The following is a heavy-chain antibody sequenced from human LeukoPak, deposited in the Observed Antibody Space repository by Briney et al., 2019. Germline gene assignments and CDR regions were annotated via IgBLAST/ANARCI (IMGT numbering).Heavy chain of an antibody. CDR3: AKPAISSRGWYYDY. Sequence: GGSLRLSCAASGFTFSSYAMSWVRQSPVKGLEWVSVIYSGGSTYYADSVKDRFTISRDNSKNTVYLQMKRVTVEDTAVYYCAKPAISSRGWYYDYWGQGTLVTVSS. CDR1: GFTFSSYA. V-gene: IGHV3-66*04. CDR2: IYSGGST. J-gene: IGHJ4*02. D-gene: IGHD6-19*01.